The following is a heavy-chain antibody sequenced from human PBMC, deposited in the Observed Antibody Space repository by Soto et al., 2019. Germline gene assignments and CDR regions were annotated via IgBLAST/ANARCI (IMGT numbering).Heavy chain of an antibody. V-gene: IGHV3-30-3*01. CDR2: ISYDGSNK. D-gene: IGHD6-13*01. CDR1: GFTFSSYA. Sequence: GGSLRLSCAASGFTFSSYAMHWVRQAPGKGLEWVAVISYDGSNKYYADSVKGRFTISRDNSKNTLYLQMNSLRAEDTAVYYCAREFLDLIADTYYFDYWGQGTLVTVSS. CDR3: AREFLDLIADTYYFDY. J-gene: IGHJ4*02.